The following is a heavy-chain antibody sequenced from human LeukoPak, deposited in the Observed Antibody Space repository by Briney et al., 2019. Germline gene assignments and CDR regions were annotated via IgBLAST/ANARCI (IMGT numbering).Heavy chain of an antibody. CDR2: GNPNSGGT. D-gene: IGHD6-13*01. V-gene: IGHV1-2*02. J-gene: IGHJ4*02. CDR3: ARGLAAAAGTRY. Sequence: GASVKLSCKSSGYTFTGYYMHWGRQAPGQGREWMGWGNPNSGGTTYSQKFQGRVTMTRDTSISTAYIVLISLISDDTAVYYCARGLAAAAGTRYWGQGTMVTVSS. CDR1: GYTFTGYY.